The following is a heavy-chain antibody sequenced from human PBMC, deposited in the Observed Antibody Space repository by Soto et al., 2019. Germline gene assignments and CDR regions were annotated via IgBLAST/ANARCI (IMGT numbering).Heavy chain of an antibody. Sequence: DVQLVESGGGLIQPGESLRLSCAAFGLTISGKKYVAWVRQAPGKGLEWVSALYDVDGSFYADSVTGRFTTSSDSCTTTVDLQMNDLRPDDTAVYYCATWHEREHAFDVWGQGTTVTISS. CDR3: ATWHEREHAFDV. V-gene: IGHV3-53*01. CDR2: LYDVDGS. CDR1: GLTISGKKY. D-gene: IGHD1-1*01. J-gene: IGHJ3*01.